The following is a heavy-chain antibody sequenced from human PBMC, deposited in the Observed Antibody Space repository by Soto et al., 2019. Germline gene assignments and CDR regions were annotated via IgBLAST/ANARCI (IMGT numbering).Heavy chain of an antibody. Sequence: QVQLVESGGGAVQPGESLRLSCVASGFDFTYYAMHWVRQAPGKGLESVAVMSSDGSKIHHTDSVKGRFTISRDNSKNTLYQQMISLRKEDTGLYFCATDVGVVGTLGLVAHGGQGTVVSVSP. CDR3: ATDVGVVGTLGLVAH. CDR1: GFDFTYYA. V-gene: IGHV3-30*03. D-gene: IGHD2-15*01. J-gene: IGHJ4*02. CDR2: MSSDGSKI.